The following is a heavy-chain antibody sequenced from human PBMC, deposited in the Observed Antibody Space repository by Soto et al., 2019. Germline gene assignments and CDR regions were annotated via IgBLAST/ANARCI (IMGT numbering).Heavy chain of an antibody. Sequence: GGSLRVSCAASGFTFSSYGMHWVRQAPGKGLEWVAVIWYDGSNKYYADSVKGRFTISRDNSKNTLYLQMNSLRAEDTAVYYCARDTKYYYDSSGYYHYYYYGMDVWGQGTTVTVSS. CDR2: IWYDGSNK. J-gene: IGHJ6*02. CDR1: GFTFSSYG. D-gene: IGHD3-22*01. V-gene: IGHV3-33*01. CDR3: ARDTKYYYDSSGYYHYYYYGMDV.